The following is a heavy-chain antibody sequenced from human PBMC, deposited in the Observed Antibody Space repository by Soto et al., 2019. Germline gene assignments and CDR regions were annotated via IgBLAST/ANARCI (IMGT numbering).Heavy chain of an antibody. CDR2: IDGDDTT. D-gene: IGHD1-1*01. V-gene: IGHV3-53*04. CDR1: GFTVSSNF. CDR3: ARDLLQSWSH. Sequence: EVQLVESGGGLVQPGGSLRLSCAASGFTVSSNFMSWVRQAPGKGLEWVSLIDGDDTTYYADSVKGRFTISRHNSKNTLYLEMNSLRAEDTAVYYCARDLLQSWSHLGLGTLVTVSS. J-gene: IGHJ4*02.